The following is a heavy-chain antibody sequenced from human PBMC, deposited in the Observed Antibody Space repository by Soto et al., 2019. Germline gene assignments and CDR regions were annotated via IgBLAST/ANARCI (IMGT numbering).Heavy chain of an antibody. CDR1: GFTFSTYG. D-gene: IGHD4-17*01. J-gene: IGHJ6*02. CDR3: AKDLQSYGDYDYYCYGMDV. CDR2: ISYDGTNK. Sequence: VQLVESGGGEVQPGRSLTISCAASGFTFSTYGMHWVRQTPGKGLEWVAVISYDGTNKFYSDSVKGRFTISRDNCKNTLTLQMNSLRADDTAVYSCAKDLQSYGDYDYYCYGMDVWGLGTRVTVSS. V-gene: IGHV3-30*18.